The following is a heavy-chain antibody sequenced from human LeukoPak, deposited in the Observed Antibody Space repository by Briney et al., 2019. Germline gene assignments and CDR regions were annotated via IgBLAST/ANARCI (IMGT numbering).Heavy chain of an antibody. CDR2: IKEDGSEK. Sequence: GGSLRLSCAASGFTFSTYAMSWVRQAPGKGLEWVANIKEDGSEKYDVDSVKGRFTISRDNAKNSLYLQMNSLRAEDTAVYYCARGRSGRCVGLCVTSQGYWGQGTLVTVSS. CDR3: ARGRSGRCVGLCVTSQGY. J-gene: IGHJ4*02. V-gene: IGHV3-7*01. CDR1: GFTFSTYA. D-gene: IGHD5-12*01.